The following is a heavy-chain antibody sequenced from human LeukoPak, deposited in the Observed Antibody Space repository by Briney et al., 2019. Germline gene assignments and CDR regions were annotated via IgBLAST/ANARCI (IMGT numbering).Heavy chain of an antibody. Sequence: AGGSLRLSCAASGFTFSSYWMSWVRQAPGKGLEWVANIKQDGSEKYYVDSVKGRFTISRDNAKTSLYLQMNSLRAEDTAVYYCARDLSGVTGYTYGRGIDYWGQGTLVTVSS. D-gene: IGHD5-18*01. V-gene: IGHV3-7*01. CDR3: ARDLSGVTGYTYGRGIDY. CDR1: GFTFSSYW. CDR2: IKQDGSEK. J-gene: IGHJ4*02.